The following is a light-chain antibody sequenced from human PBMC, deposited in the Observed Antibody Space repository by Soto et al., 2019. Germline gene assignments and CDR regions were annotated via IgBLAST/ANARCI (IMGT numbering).Light chain of an antibody. J-gene: IGLJ1*01. V-gene: IGLV2-8*01. Sequence: QSALTQPPSASGSPGQSVTISCTGTSGDVGAYDYVSWYQQRPGKAPKLLIYEVTKRPLGVPDRFSGSKSGNAASLTVSGLQAEDEADYYCSSYAGSNYPYVFGTGTKVTVL. CDR1: SGDVGAYDY. CDR3: SSYAGSNYPYV. CDR2: EVT.